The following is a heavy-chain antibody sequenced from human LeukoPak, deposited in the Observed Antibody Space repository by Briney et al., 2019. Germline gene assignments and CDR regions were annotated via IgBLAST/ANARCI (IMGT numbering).Heavy chain of an antibody. Sequence: NPSETLSLTCTVSGDSISSSSYYWGWIRQPPGKGLEWIGSIYYSGSTYYNPSLKSRVTISVDTSKNQFSLKLSSVTAADTAVYYCARYGSSGAFDYWGQGTLVTVSS. D-gene: IGHD6-19*01. J-gene: IGHJ4*02. V-gene: IGHV4-39*01. CDR2: IYYSGST. CDR3: ARYGSSGAFDY. CDR1: GDSISSSSYY.